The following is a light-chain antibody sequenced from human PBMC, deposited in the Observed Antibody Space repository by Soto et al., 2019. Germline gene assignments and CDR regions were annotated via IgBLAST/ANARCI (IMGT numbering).Light chain of an antibody. J-gene: IGLJ2*01. V-gene: IGLV2-14*03. Sequence: QSALTQPASVSGSPGQSITISCTGTSSDVGGYNFASWYQQHPGKAPKLMIYDVSNRPSGVSDRFSGSKSGNTASLTISGLQADDEADYFCNSYSSSTTVVFGGGTQLTVL. CDR1: SSDVGGYNF. CDR3: NSYSSSTTVV. CDR2: DVS.